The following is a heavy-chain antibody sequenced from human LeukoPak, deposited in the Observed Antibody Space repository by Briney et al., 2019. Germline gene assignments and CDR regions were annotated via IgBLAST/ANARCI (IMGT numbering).Heavy chain of an antibody. CDR1: GGTFSSYA. CDR2: IIPIFGTA. Sequence: SVKVSCKASGGTFSSYAISWVRQAPGQGLEWMGRIIPIFGTANYAQKFQGRVTITTDESTSTAYMELSSLRSEDTAVYYCARGGPVGAYFDYWGQGTLDTVSS. J-gene: IGHJ4*02. D-gene: IGHD1-26*01. V-gene: IGHV1-69*05. CDR3: ARGGPVGAYFDY.